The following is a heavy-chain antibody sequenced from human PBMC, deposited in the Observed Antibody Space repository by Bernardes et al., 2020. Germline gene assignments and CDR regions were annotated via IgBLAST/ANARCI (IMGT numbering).Heavy chain of an antibody. D-gene: IGHD3-22*01. CDR1: GDSLTKLS. V-gene: IGHV1-24*01. J-gene: IGHJ6*03. CDR2: FDPEDGKR. CDR3: ATATRTFYYDTSGYYSHYYYMDV. Sequence: ASVKVSCKVSGDSLTKLSIHWVRQAPGKGLEWVGGFDPEDGKRIYAQKFQGRVTMTEETSTETAYMELSSLRSGDTAVYYCATATRTFYYDTSGYYSHYYYMDVWGKGTTVTVSS.